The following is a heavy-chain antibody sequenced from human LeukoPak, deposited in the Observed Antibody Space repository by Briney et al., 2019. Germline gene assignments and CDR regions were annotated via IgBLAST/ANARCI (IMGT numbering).Heavy chain of an antibody. V-gene: IGHV3-23*01. D-gene: IGHD2-8*02. CDR2: ISGSDGAT. Sequence: GGSLRLSCVGSGFTFSAYGMSWVRQAPGKGLESVSSISGSDGATSYADSVKGRFTISRDNSKNTLYLQMNSQRAEDTAVYYCAKDMRGVVLVPRAYYFDSWGQGTLVTVSS. CDR1: GFTFSAYG. J-gene: IGHJ4*02. CDR3: AKDMRGVVLVPRAYYFDS.